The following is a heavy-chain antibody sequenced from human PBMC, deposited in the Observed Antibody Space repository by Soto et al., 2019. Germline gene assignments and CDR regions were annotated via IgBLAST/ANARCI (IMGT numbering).Heavy chain of an antibody. CDR2: IIPIFGTA. CDR1: GGTFSSYA. J-gene: IGHJ6*02. V-gene: IGHV1-69*01. Sequence: QVQLVQSGAEVKKPGSSVKVSCKASGGTFSSYAISWVRQAPGQGLEWMGGIIPIFGTANYAQKFQGRVTMTADESTSTAYMELSSLRSEDTAVYYCAREVLRAALPYYYYGMDVWGQGTTVTVSS. CDR3: AREVLRAALPYYYYGMDV. D-gene: IGHD6-6*01.